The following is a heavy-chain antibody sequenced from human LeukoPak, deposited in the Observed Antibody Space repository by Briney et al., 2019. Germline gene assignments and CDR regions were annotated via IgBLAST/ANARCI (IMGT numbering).Heavy chain of an antibody. Sequence: GGSLRLSCVVSGFTFSTMTTNWVRQAPGKGLEWISSISSSSSSIYYADSVEGRFTVSRDNAKNSLYLQLNSLRAEDTAVYYCARGDWDYYYYALDVWGRGTTVTVSS. J-gene: IGHJ6*04. CDR3: ARGDWDYYYYALDV. V-gene: IGHV3-21*04. CDR1: GFTFSTMT. CDR2: ISSSSSSI. D-gene: IGHD3-16*01.